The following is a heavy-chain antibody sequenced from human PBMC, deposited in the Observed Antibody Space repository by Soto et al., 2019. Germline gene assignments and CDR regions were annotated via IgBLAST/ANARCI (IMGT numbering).Heavy chain of an antibody. J-gene: IGHJ5*02. D-gene: IGHD4-4*01. CDR2: ISYDGSNK. CDR3: AKDYATVTNDRSFDP. CDR1: GFTFSSYG. V-gene: IGHV3-30*18. Sequence: GGSLRLSCAASGFTFSSYGMHWVRQAPGKGLEWVAAISYDGSNKYYADSVKGRFTISRDNSKNTLYLQMNSLRAEDTAVYYCAKDYATVTNDRSFDPWGQGTLVTVSS.